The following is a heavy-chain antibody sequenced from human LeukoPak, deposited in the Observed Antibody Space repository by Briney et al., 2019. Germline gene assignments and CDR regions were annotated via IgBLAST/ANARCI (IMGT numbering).Heavy chain of an antibody. J-gene: IGHJ4*02. CDR1: GFSFSIYG. V-gene: IGHV3-30*02. Sequence: PGGSLRLSCAGPGFSFSIYGMHWVRQAPGKGLEWMAFIRSDGSNKYYADSVKGRFTISRDNSKNTLYLQMNSLRAEDTAVYYCARILDSAWGELGYWGQGTLVTVSS. D-gene: IGHD6-19*01. CDR2: IRSDGSNK. CDR3: ARILDSAWGELGY.